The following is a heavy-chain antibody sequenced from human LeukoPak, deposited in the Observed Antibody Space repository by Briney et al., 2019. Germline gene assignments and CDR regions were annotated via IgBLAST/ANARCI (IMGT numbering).Heavy chain of an antibody. Sequence: GRSLRLSCAASGFTFTSYAMHWVRQAPGQRLEWMGWINAGNGNTKYSQKFQGRVTITRDTSASTAYMELSSLRSEDTAVYYCARDRWLLADSSGYGMDVWGQGTTVTVSS. CDR2: INAGNGNT. D-gene: IGHD3-22*01. CDR3: ARDRWLLADSSGYGMDV. J-gene: IGHJ6*02. CDR1: GFTFTSYA. V-gene: IGHV1-3*01.